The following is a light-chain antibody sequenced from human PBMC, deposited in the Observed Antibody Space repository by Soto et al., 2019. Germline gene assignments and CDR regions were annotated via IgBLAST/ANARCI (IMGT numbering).Light chain of an antibody. J-gene: IGKJ1*01. Sequence: IQLLQSPISLSAPVGHRVPIACRASQNIDNYLNWYQQKPGEAPKVLIYAASSLQSGVPSRFSGSGSGTDFTLTISSLLPEDFATYYCQQSYNTPRTFGQGTKVDIK. CDR1: QNIDNY. V-gene: IGKV1-39*01. CDR2: AAS. CDR3: QQSYNTPRT.